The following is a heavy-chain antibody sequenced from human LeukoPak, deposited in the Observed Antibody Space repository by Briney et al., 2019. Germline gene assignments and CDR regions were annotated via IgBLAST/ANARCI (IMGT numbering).Heavy chain of an antibody. J-gene: IGHJ4*02. V-gene: IGHV3-23*01. D-gene: IGHD6-19*01. CDR1: GLTFSSYA. CDR2: ISGSSGHT. Sequence: GGSLRLSCAASGLTFSSYAMSWVRQAPGKGLEWVSAISGSSGHTYYADSVKGRFTISRDNSKSTLALRMSSLRVEDTAVYYCERDPSEYEYNRGWYRDFWGQGSQVIVSS. CDR3: ERDPSEYEYNRGWYRDF.